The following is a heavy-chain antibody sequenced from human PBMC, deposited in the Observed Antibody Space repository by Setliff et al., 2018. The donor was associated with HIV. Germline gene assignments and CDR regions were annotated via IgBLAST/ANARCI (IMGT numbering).Heavy chain of an antibody. Sequence: PGESLKISCKGFGYGFTSYWIGWARHMPGKGLEWMGIIYPSDSDTRYSPSFQGQVTISADKSISIACLQWNSLKASDTAMYYCARCSGSYPCDGMDVWGQGTTVTVSS. CDR2: IYPSDSDT. D-gene: IGHD1-26*01. CDR3: ARCSGSYPCDGMDV. CDR1: GYGFTSYW. V-gene: IGHV5-51*01. J-gene: IGHJ6*02.